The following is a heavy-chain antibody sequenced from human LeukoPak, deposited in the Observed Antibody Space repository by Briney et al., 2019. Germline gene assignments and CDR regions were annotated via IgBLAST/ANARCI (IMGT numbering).Heavy chain of an antibody. CDR1: GFTFSSYA. CDR2: ISGSSGST. J-gene: IGHJ4*02. D-gene: IGHD2-2*01. CDR3: AKVFKWSSRYFDY. V-gene: IGHV3-23*01. Sequence: PGGSLRLSCAASGFTFSSYAMSWVRQAPGKGLDWVSAISGSSGSTYYADSVKGRFTISRDNSKNTLYLQMNSLRAEDTAVYYCAKVFKWSSRYFDYWGQGTLVTVSS.